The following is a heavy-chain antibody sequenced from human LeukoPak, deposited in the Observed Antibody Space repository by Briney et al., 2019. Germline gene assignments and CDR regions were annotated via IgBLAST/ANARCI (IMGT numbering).Heavy chain of an antibody. Sequence: SETLSLTCIVSGGSINSHYWSWIRQPPGKGLEWIGSIYYSGSTYYNPSLKSRVTISVDTSKNQFSLKLSSVTAADTAVYYCARENGFDPWGQGTLVTVSS. V-gene: IGHV4-39*07. CDR1: GGSINSHY. CDR2: IYYSGST. CDR3: ARENGFDP. J-gene: IGHJ5*02.